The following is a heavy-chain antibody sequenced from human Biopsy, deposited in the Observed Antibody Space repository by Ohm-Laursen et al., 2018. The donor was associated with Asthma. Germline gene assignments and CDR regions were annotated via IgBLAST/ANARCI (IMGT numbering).Heavy chain of an antibody. CDR3: ARKAGSCISRTCYSLDF. CDR2: INSVFGTT. Sequence: ASVTVSCKSLGDTFNTYAIGWVRQAPGQGLEWMGGINSVFGTTTYPQKFQDRVTITADDSTSTVYMELSSLRSEDTAVYYCARKAGSCISRTCYSLDFWGQGTLVTVSS. CDR1: GDTFNTYA. V-gene: IGHV1-69*13. J-gene: IGHJ4*02. D-gene: IGHD2-2*01.